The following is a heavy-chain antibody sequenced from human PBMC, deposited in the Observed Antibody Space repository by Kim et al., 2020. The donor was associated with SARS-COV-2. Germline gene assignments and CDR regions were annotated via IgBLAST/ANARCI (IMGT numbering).Heavy chain of an antibody. V-gene: IGHV3-30*04. CDR1: GFTFSSYA. CDR2: ISYDGSNK. Sequence: GGSLRLSCAASGFTFSSYAMHWVRQAPGKGLEWVAVISYDGSNKYYADSVKGRFTISRDNSKNTLYLQMNSLKAEDTAVYYCARDDIISWGQGTMVTVSS. CDR3: ARDDIIS. D-gene: IGHD2-15*01. J-gene: IGHJ4*02.